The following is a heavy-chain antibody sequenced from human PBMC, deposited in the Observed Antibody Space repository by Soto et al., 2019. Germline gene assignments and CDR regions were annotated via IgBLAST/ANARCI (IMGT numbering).Heavy chain of an antibody. CDR1: GFTFSTYG. Sequence: GGSLRLSCAASGFTFSTYGMHWVRQAPGKGLERVAVISYDGNNKYHADSVKGQFTISRDNSKNTLYLQMNSLRAEDTAVYYCAKDSGRGSADYYFDYWGQGTLVTVSS. V-gene: IGHV3-30*18. D-gene: IGHD3-10*01. CDR2: ISYDGNNK. CDR3: AKDSGRGSADYYFDY. J-gene: IGHJ4*02.